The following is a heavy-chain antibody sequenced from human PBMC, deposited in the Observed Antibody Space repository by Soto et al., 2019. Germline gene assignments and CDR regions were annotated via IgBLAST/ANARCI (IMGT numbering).Heavy chain of an antibody. V-gene: IGHV4-30-4*01. Sequence: QVQLQESGPGLVKPSQTLSLTCTVSGGSISSGDYYWSCIRQPPGKGLEWIGYIYYSGSTYYNPSRKSHVTIPVDTSKNQFSLKLSSVTAADTAVYYCASITMVRGAPTDYWGQGTLVTVSS. J-gene: IGHJ4*02. CDR2: IYYSGST. CDR1: GGSISSGDYY. D-gene: IGHD3-10*01. CDR3: ASITMVRGAPTDY.